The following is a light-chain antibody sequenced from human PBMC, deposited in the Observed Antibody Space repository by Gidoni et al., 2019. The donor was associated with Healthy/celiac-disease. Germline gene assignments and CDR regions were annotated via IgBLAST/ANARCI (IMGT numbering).Light chain of an antibody. J-gene: IGKJ2*01. CDR3: QQYYSTPPYT. CDR2: WAS. CDR1: QSVLYSSNNKNY. V-gene: IGKV4-1*01. Sequence: DIVMTQSPDSLAVSLGERATINCKSSQSVLYSSNNKNYLAWYQQKPGQPPKLLLYWASTRESGVPDQFSGSGSVTDFTLTISSLQAEDVAVYYCQQYYSTPPYTFGQGTKLEIK.